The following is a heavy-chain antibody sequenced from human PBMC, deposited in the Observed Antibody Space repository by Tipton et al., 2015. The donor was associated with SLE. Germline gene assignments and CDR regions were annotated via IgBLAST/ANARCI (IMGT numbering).Heavy chain of an antibody. CDR1: GGSIGSRSHY. D-gene: IGHD2-15*01. CDR2: IYYSGRT. CDR3: ARGQDDCRGERCYSMGGY. J-gene: IGHJ4*02. V-gene: IGHV4-39*01. Sequence: LRLSCTVSGGSIGSRSHYWGWIRQIQGKGLEGIGSIYYSGRTYYNPSLKSRVTVSVDTSKNQFSLNLKSVTAADTAVYYCARGQDDCRGERCYSMGGYWGQGTQVTVSS.